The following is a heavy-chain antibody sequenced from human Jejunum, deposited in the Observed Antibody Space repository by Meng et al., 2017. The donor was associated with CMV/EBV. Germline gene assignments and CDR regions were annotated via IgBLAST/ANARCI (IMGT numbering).Heavy chain of an antibody. Sequence: NYWLGWVRHMPGKGLDLMGIISPGDSATRYSPSFQGQVPVSADKSLTTAYLQWRSLKASDTAIYYCATFSGYCSSASCYKGAFDMWGQGTMVTVSS. J-gene: IGHJ3*02. CDR3: ATFSGYCSSASCYKGAFDM. CDR1: NYW. D-gene: IGHD2-2*02. V-gene: IGHV5-51*01. CDR2: ISPGDSAT.